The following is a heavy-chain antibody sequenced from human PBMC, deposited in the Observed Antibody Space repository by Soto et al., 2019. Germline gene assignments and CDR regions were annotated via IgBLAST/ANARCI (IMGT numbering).Heavy chain of an antibody. CDR3: ARARNQLVIYYHYGMDV. Sequence: QVQVVESGGGVVQPGRSMRLSCAASGFTFISYGMHWVRQAPGKGLEWVAVIWYDGSNKYYADSVKGRFTISRDNSKNTLYLQMNSLRAEDTAVYYCARARNQLVIYYHYGMDVWGQGTTVTVSS. CDR1: GFTFISYG. D-gene: IGHD6-6*01. CDR2: IWYDGSNK. J-gene: IGHJ6*02. V-gene: IGHV3-33*01.